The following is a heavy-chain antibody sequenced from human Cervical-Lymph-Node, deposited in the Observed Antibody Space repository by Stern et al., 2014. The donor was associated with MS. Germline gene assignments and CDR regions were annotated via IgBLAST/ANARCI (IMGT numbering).Heavy chain of an antibody. Sequence: QVQLVQSGTEVKKPGASVKVSCEASGSLFLSYGISWGRQAPGQGLEWIGWMSPYNGNTEYAKKVQGRVTMGTDTSTGTAYMELRRLRSDDTAVYYCAGATGNYYYYYAMDVWGQGTTVTVSS. D-gene: IGHD7-27*01. CDR3: AGATGNYYYYYAMDV. CDR2: MSPYNGNT. CDR1: GSLFLSYG. J-gene: IGHJ6*02. V-gene: IGHV1-18*01.